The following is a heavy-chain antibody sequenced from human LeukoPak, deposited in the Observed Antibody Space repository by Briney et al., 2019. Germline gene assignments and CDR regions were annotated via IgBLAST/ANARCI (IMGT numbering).Heavy chain of an antibody. CDR2: IHYSGST. CDR1: GGSISSYY. D-gene: IGHD3-10*01. Sequence: SETLSLTCTVSGGSISSYYWSWIRQPPGKGLDWIRYIHYSGSTNYNPSLKSRITISVDTSKNQFSLKLSSVTAADTAVYYCARERSGSYLDYWGQGTLVTVSS. CDR3: ARERSGSYLDY. J-gene: IGHJ4*02. V-gene: IGHV4-59*01.